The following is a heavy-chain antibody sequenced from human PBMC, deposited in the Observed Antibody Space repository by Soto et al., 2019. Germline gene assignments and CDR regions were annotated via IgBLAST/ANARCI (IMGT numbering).Heavy chain of an antibody. CDR3: ARSASGRYDMDV. CDR2: IYYSGST. V-gene: IGHV4-30-4*01. D-gene: IGHD3-10*01. J-gene: IGHJ6*02. Sequence: QVQLQESGPGLVKPSQTLSLTCTVSGASISSGDYYWSWIRQPPGKGLEWIGYIYYSGSTYYNPSRKIRVAMSVDTSRNQFSLQLTSVTVADTAVYYCARSASGRYDMDVWGQGTTVTVSS. CDR1: GASISSGDYY.